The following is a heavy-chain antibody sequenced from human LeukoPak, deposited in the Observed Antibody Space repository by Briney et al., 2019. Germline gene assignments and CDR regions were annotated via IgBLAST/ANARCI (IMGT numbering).Heavy chain of an antibody. V-gene: IGHV3-64*01. J-gene: IGHJ5*01. CDR1: GFTFSSYA. CDR2: ISIDGGNT. Sequence: PGGSLRLSCAASGFTFSSYAMHWVRPAPGKGLEHVSAISIDGGNTFYSNSVKGRFIISRDNSKNTLYLQMGSLRAEDMAVYYCARYNNYYDSWGQGTLVTVSS. CDR3: ARYNNYYDS.